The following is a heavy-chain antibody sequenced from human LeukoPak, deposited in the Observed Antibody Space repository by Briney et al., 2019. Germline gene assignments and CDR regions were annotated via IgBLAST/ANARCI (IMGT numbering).Heavy chain of an antibody. V-gene: IGHV4-59*08. CDR1: GGSISGYH. D-gene: IGHD1/OR15-1a*01. CDR3: ARRWLEHNWFDP. J-gene: IGHJ5*02. Sequence: SETLSLTCNVSGGSISGYHWSWIRQPPGKGLEWLGYIYYSGSSNYNPSLKSRVTISVDTSKNQFSLKLSSVTAADTAVYYCARRWLEHNWFDPWGQGTLVTVS. CDR2: IYYSGSS.